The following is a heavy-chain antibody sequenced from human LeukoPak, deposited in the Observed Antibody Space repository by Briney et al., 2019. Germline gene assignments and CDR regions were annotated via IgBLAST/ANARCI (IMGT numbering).Heavy chain of an antibody. V-gene: IGHV3-23*01. CDR3: ARGYSSLDP. D-gene: IGHD6-19*01. CDR1: GFTFSSYA. CDR2: ISSTGGST. J-gene: IGHJ5*02. Sequence: GGSLRLSCAASGFTFSSYAMSWVRQAPGKGLEWVSGISSTGGSTYYADSGKGRFTISRDNSKNTLYVQMNSLIAEDTAVYYCARGYSSLDPWGQGTLVTVSS.